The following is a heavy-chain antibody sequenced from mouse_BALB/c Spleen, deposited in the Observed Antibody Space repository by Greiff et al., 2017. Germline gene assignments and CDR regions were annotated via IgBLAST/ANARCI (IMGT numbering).Heavy chain of an antibody. CDR3: ERDPGGRKWYFDV. J-gene: IGHJ1*01. CDR2: INSNGGST. D-gene: IGHD1-1*02. CDR1: GFTFSSYG. Sequence: EVQVVESGGGLVQPGGSLKLSCAASGFTFSSYGMSWVRQTPDKRLELVATINSNGGSTYYPDSVKGRFTISRDNAKNTLYLQMSSLKSEDTAMYYCERDPGGRKWYFDVWGAGTTVTVSS. V-gene: IGHV5-6-3*01.